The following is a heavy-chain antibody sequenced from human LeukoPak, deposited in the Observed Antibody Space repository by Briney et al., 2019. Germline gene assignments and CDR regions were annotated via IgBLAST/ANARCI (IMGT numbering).Heavy chain of an antibody. CDR2: ITSSSSYI. V-gene: IGHV3-21*03. J-gene: IGHJ5*02. D-gene: IGHD2-2*01. CDR1: GFTFSSYS. Sequence: GGSLRLSCAASGFTFSSYSMNWVRQAPGKGLEWVSSITSSSSYIYYADSVKGRFAISRDNAKNSLYLQMNSLRTEDTAVYYCARAVYCSSTSCYPGGDWFDPWGQGTLVSVSS. CDR3: ARAVYCSSTSCYPGGDWFDP.